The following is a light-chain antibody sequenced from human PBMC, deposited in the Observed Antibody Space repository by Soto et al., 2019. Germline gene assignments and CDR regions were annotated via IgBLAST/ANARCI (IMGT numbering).Light chain of an antibody. V-gene: IGKV3-15*01. Sequence: EIVMTQSPATLSVSPGERATLSCRASHRVSSYLAWYQQKPGQAPRLLIYATSTRATGIPARFSGSGSGTEFTRTISSLQSEDFAVYYCQQRGNCPSLTLGGRTRV. J-gene: IGKJ4*02. CDR3: QQRGNCPSLT. CDR1: HRVSSY. CDR2: ATS.